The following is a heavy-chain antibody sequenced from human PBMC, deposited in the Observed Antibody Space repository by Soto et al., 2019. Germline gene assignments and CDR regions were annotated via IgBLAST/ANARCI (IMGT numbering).Heavy chain of an antibody. CDR3: ARDPASANYYYDSSGYPQPYYYYGMDV. Sequence: PGGSLRLSCAASGFTFSTYWMHWVRQAPGKGLVWVSRINSDGSSTTYADSVKGRFTISRDNAKNTLYLQMNSLRAEDTAVYYCARDPASANYYYDSSGYPQPYYYYGMDVWGQGTTVTVSS. V-gene: IGHV3-74*01. CDR1: GFTFSTYW. J-gene: IGHJ6*02. D-gene: IGHD3-22*01. CDR2: INSDGSST.